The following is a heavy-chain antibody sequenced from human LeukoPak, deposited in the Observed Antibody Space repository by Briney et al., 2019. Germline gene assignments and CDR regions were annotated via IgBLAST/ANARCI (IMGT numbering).Heavy chain of an antibody. CDR1: GGSFSGYY. CDR2: INHSGST. J-gene: IGHJ4*02. CDR3: ARTCDIVVVPAARLPDGMFDRYFDY. D-gene: IGHD2-2*01. Sequence: PSETLSLTCAVYGGSFSGYYWSWIRQPPGKGLEWIGEINHSGSTNYNPSLKSRVTISVDTSKNQFSLKLSSVTAADTAVYYCARTCDIVVVPAARLPDGMFDRYFDYWGQGTLVTVSS. V-gene: IGHV4-34*01.